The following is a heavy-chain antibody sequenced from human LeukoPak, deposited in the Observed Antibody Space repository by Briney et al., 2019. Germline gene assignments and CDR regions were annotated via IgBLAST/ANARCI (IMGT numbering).Heavy chain of an antibody. CDR3: ARKGDGYTDY. J-gene: IGHJ4*02. Sequence: ASVKVSCKASGYTFTGYYMHWVRQAPGQGLEWMGWISAYNGNTNYAQKLQGRVTMTTDTSTSTAYMELRSLRSDDTAVYYCARKGDGYTDYWGQGTLVTVSS. CDR2: ISAYNGNT. D-gene: IGHD5-24*01. V-gene: IGHV1-18*04. CDR1: GYTFTGYY.